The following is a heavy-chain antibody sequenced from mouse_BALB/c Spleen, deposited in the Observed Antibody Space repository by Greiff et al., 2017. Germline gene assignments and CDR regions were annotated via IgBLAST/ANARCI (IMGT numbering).Heavy chain of an antibody. D-gene: IGHD2-3*01. CDR1: GFTFSSYA. Sequence: EVKLVESGGGLVKPGGSLKLSCAASGFTFSSYAMSWVRQTPEKRLEWVASISSGGSTYYPDSVKGRFTISRDNARNILYLQMSSLRSEDTAMYYCARGDDGYYYFDYWGQGTTLTVSS. J-gene: IGHJ2*01. CDR3: ARGDDGYYYFDY. CDR2: ISSGGST. V-gene: IGHV5-6-5*01.